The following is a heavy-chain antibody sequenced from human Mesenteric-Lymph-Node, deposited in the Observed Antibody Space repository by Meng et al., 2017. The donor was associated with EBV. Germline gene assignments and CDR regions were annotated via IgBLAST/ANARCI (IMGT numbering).Heavy chain of an antibody. Sequence: EHVVHAGDGGMRPGSSVKASCKASGGAFSSYAFSWVRLAPGQGLEWMGGIIPIFGSANYAQKFQGRVTITADKSTSTTYMELSSLRSEDTAVYYCAYPLYDPLYGMDVWGQGTTVTVSS. CDR2: IIPIFGSA. CDR3: AYPLYDPLYGMDV. D-gene: IGHD3-3*01. J-gene: IGHJ6*02. CDR1: GGAFSSYA. V-gene: IGHV1-69*06.